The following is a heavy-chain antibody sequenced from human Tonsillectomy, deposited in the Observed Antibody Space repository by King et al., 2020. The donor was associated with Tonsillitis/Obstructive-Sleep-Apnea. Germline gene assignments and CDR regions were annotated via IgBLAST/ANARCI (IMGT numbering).Heavy chain of an antibody. J-gene: IGHJ2*01. CDR2: IYPGDSYT. CDR1: GYSFTNYW. D-gene: IGHD1-14*01. V-gene: IGHV5-51*01. CDR3: ARQGGRTGSMWYFDL. Sequence: EVQLVQSGAEVKKPGESLKISCKGSGYSFTNYWIGWVRQMPGQGLEWMGIIYPGDSYTTYSPPFQGQVTNSADKSIRTAYLRWGSLKASDTAMYYCARQGGRTGSMWYFDLWGRGTLVTVAS.